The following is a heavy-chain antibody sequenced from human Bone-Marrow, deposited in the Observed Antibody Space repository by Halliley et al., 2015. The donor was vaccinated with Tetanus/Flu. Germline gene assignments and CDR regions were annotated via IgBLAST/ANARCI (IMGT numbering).Heavy chain of an antibody. J-gene: IGHJ4*02. CDR3: ARLRCSSTSCYEKD. CDR1: GGSISSGNW. Sequence: TLSLTCVVSGGSISSGNWWSWVRQSPGKGLEWLAEIYHSGPTNYNPSLKSRVTISVDKSKNQFSLKVNSVTAADTAVYYCARLRCSSTSCYEKDWGQGTLVTVSS. V-gene: IGHV4-4*02. D-gene: IGHD2-2*01. CDR2: IYHSGPT.